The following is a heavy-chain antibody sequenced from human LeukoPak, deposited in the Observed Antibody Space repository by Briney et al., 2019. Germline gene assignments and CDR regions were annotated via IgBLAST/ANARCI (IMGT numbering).Heavy chain of an antibody. Sequence: GGTLRLSCAASGFTFSSYEMNWVRQAPGKGLEWVSYISSSGSTIYYADSVKGRFTISRDNAKNSLYLQMNSLRAEDTAVYYCARDYYDSSGYYYLDYWGQGTLVTVSS. CDR3: ARDYYDSSGYYYLDY. V-gene: IGHV3-48*03. CDR1: GFTFSSYE. J-gene: IGHJ4*02. D-gene: IGHD3-22*01. CDR2: ISSSGSTI.